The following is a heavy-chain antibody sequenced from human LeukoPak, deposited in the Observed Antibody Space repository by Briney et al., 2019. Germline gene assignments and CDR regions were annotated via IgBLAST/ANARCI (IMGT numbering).Heavy chain of an antibody. CDR3: ARGSKLGSGSYYEYNWFDP. D-gene: IGHD3-10*01. Sequence: SQTLSLTCAISGDSVSSNSAAWNWIRQSPSRGLEWLGRTYYRSKWYNDYAVSVKSRITINPDTSKNQFSLQLNSVTPEDTAVYYCARGSKLGSGSYYEYNWFDPWGQGTLVTVSS. J-gene: IGHJ5*02. V-gene: IGHV6-1*01. CDR1: GDSVSSNSAA. CDR2: TYYRSKWYN.